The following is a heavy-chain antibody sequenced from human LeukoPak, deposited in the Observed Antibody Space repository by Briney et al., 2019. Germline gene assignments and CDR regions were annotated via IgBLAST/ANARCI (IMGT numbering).Heavy chain of an antibody. Sequence: WGSLRLSCAASGFTFSSYAMSWVRQAPGKGLEWVSAISGSGGSTYYADSVKGRFTISRDNSKNTLYLQMNSLRAEDTAVYSCARRAGAYSHPYDYWGQGTLVTVSS. D-gene: IGHD4/OR15-4a*01. CDR1: GFTFSSYA. J-gene: IGHJ4*02. V-gene: IGHV3-23*01. CDR3: ARRAGAYSHPYDY. CDR2: ISGSGGST.